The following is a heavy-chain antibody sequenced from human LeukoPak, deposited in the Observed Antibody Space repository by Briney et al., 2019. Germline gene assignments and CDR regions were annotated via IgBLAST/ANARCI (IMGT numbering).Heavy chain of an antibody. J-gene: IGHJ6*03. CDR1: GLTFNSYW. Sequence: GGSLRLSCAASGLTFNSYWMHWVRQVAGKGLVWAARINGDASNTTYADSVKGRFTISRDNSKNTLYLQMNSLRAEDTAVYYCAKDSRTWGGWLQLQDYMDVWGKGTTVTISS. CDR3: AKDSRTWGGWLQLQDYMDV. D-gene: IGHD5-24*01. V-gene: IGHV3-74*03. CDR2: INGDASNT.